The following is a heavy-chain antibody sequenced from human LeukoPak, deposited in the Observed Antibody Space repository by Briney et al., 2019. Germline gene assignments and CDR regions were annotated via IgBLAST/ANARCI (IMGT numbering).Heavy chain of an antibody. Sequence: ASVKVSCKASGGTFSSYAISWVRQAPGQRLEWMGWINAGNGNTKYSQKFQGRVTITRDTSASTAYMELSSLRSEDTAVYYCARDRGWFGELLDYWGQGTLVTVSS. CDR3: ARDRGWFGELLDY. V-gene: IGHV1-3*01. CDR2: INAGNGNT. CDR1: GGTFSSYA. D-gene: IGHD3-10*01. J-gene: IGHJ4*02.